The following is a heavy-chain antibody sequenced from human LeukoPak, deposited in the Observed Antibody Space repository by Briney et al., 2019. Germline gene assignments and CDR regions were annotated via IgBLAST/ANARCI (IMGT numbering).Heavy chain of an antibody. Sequence: PAVSLRLSCGASGFTFNSYCMHWVRQAPGKGLVWVSRINSDGSSTGYADSVKGRFTISRDNAKNTLYLQMNSLRAEDTAVYYCARGPFTIFGVVSPSPFDYWGQGTLVTVSS. CDR3: ARGPFTIFGVVSPSPFDY. CDR1: GFTFNSYC. CDR2: INSDGSST. D-gene: IGHD3-3*01. V-gene: IGHV3-74*01. J-gene: IGHJ4*02.